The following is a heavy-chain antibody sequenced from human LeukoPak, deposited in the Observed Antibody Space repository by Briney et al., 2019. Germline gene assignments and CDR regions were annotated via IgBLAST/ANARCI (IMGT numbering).Heavy chain of an antibody. Sequence: GGSLRLSCAASGFTFSSYAMSWVRQAPGKGLDWVSVISGSGGSTHYADSVKGRFTISRDNSKNTLYLQMNSLRAEDTAVYYCATHVEPYSNYLPADDAFDIWGQGTMVTVSS. J-gene: IGHJ3*02. CDR1: GFTFSSYA. CDR2: ISGSGGST. V-gene: IGHV3-23*01. CDR3: ATHVEPYSNYLPADDAFDI. D-gene: IGHD4-11*01.